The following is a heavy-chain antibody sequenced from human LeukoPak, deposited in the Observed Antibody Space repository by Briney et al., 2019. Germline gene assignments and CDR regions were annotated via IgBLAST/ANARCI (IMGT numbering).Heavy chain of an antibody. D-gene: IGHD1-26*01. J-gene: IGHJ4*02. Sequence: PGGSLRLSCAASGFTFVNYAMSWARLAPGKGLEWVSAISGSGGSTYYADSVKGRFTISRDNSKNTLYLQMNSLRAEDTAVYYCAKDLARGNFGATPGGWGQGTLVTVSS. V-gene: IGHV3-23*01. CDR1: GFTFVNYA. CDR2: ISGSGGST. CDR3: AKDLARGNFGATPGG.